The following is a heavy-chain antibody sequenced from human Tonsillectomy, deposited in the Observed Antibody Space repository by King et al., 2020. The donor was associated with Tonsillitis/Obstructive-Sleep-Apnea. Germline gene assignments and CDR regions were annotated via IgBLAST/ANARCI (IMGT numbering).Heavy chain of an antibody. CDR3: ARDGYTSSWFSALDI. CDR2: IWSVGGDK. Sequence: VQLVESGGGVVQPGTSLRLSCVASGFTFSDYAMHWVRQAPGKGLEWVAVIWSVGGDKLEADSVRGRFTTSRDNSKNTLYLQMNSLRAEDTAMYYCARDGYTSSWFSALDIWGQGTFVTVSS. CDR1: GFTFSDYA. V-gene: IGHV3-33*01. D-gene: IGHD6-13*01. J-gene: IGHJ3*02.